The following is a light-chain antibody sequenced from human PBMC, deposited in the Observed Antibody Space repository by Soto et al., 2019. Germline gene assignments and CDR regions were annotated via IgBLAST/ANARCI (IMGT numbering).Light chain of an antibody. V-gene: IGKV3-20*01. CDR3: QQTFHSPRT. CDR2: DVS. CDR1: QSVISDF. Sequence: EIVLTQSPGTLSLSPGETASLSCRASQSVISDFLVWYQQTRGQPPRLLIYDVSKRATGIPARFSGSGSGTAFTLTISRVEPEDSAVYYCQQTFHSPRTFGQGTRLEIK. J-gene: IGKJ2*01.